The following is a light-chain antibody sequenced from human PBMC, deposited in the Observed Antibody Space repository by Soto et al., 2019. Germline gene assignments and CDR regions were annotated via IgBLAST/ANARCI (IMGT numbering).Light chain of an antibody. J-gene: IGLJ2*01. CDR3: GADHGSGSNFVLV. Sequence: QSVLTQPPSASASLGASVTLTCTLSSGYSNYKVDWYQQRPGKGPRFVMRVGTGGIVGSKGDGIPDRFSVLGSGLNRYLTIKNIQEEDASDYPCGADHGSGSNFVLVFGGGTQLTVL. V-gene: IGLV9-49*01. CDR1: SGYSNYK. CDR2: VGTGGIVG.